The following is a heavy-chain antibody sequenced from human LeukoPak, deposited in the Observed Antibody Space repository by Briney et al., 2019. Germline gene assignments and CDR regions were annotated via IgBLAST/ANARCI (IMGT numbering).Heavy chain of an antibody. CDR1: GYNFTSYW. V-gene: IGHV5-51*01. Sequence: GESLKISCKGSGYNFTSYWIGWVRQMPGKGLEWMGIIYPGDSDTRYSPSFQGQVTISADKSISTAYLQWNSLKASDTAMYYCARHTRDYFQGWGSYYNDYWGQGTLVTVSS. D-gene: IGHD3-10*01. J-gene: IGHJ4*02. CDR3: ARHTRDYFQGWGSYYNDY. CDR2: IYPGDSDT.